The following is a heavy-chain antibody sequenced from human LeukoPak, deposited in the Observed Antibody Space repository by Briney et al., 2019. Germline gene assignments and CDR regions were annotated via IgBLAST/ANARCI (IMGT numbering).Heavy chain of an antibody. CDR3: ARDYYGSARNFDY. D-gene: IGHD3-10*01. CDR2: ISGYSGNT. Sequence: ASVKVSCKASGYIFSSYGISWVRQAPGQGLEWMGWISGYSGNTNYAQKLQGRVTMATDTSTSTAYMELRSLRSDDTAVYYCARDYYGSARNFDYWGQGTLVTVSS. J-gene: IGHJ4*02. V-gene: IGHV1-18*01. CDR1: GYIFSSYG.